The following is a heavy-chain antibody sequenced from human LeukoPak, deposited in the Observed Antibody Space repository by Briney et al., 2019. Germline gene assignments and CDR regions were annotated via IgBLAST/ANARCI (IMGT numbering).Heavy chain of an antibody. CDR1: GGSISSGDYY. V-gene: IGHV4-30-4*08. CDR3: ARESRFLEWSADY. CDR2: IYYSGST. D-gene: IGHD3-3*01. Sequence: LSLTCTVSGGSISSGDYYWSWIRQPPGKGLEWIGYIYYSGSTYYNPSLKSRVTISVDTSKNQFSLKLSSVTAADTAVYYCARESRFLEWSADYWGQGTLVTVSS. J-gene: IGHJ4*02.